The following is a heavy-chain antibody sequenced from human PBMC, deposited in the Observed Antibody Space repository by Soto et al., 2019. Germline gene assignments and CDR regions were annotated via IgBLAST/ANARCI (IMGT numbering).Heavy chain of an antibody. V-gene: IGHV1-69*01. D-gene: IGHD4-17*01. J-gene: IGHJ5*02. CDR2: ITPVFGTA. CDR1: ADTFNSYS. CDR3: ARSLEGTTVTKGFDP. Sequence: QVQLVQSGAEVKKPGSSVKVSCKASADTFNSYSLSWLRQAPGQRLEWMGGITPVFGTADYAQSFEDRSTITADDSTSTVYMELSSLRSDDTAGDYCARSLEGTTVTKGFDPWGQGALVTVSS.